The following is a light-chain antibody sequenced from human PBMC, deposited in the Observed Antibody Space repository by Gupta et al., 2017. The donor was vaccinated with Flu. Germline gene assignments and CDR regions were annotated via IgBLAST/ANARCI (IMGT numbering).Light chain of an antibody. CDR2: QDK. Sequence: SYELTQPPSVSVSPAQTANHTCTGPQLENIYVCWYQQKPGQSPILVIHQDKRRPSGIPERFSGSNSGETATLTISGTQITDEADYYCQAWDSSTRVFGTGTKLTVL. V-gene: IGLV3-1*01. CDR1: QLENIY. CDR3: QAWDSSTRV. J-gene: IGLJ1*01.